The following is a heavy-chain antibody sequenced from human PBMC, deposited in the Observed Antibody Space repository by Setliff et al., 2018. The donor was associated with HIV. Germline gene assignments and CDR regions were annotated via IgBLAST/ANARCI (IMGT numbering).Heavy chain of an antibody. V-gene: IGHV1-69-2*01. D-gene: IGHD3-22*01. CDR3: TTPLDSSGYFGSDYFDY. CDR1: GYTFTDYY. Sequence: ASVKVSCKASGYTFTDYYIHWVQQAPGKGLEWMGRVDPEDGETTYAEKFQGRITITADTSTGTAYLELSSLRSEDSAFYYCTTPLDSSGYFGSDYFDYWGQGALVTVSS. CDR2: VDPEDGET. J-gene: IGHJ4*02.